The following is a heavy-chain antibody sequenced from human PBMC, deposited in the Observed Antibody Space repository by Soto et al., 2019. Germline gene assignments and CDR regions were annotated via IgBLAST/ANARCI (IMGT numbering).Heavy chain of an antibody. D-gene: IGHD5-18*01. Sequence: SERLSLTCTVSGGSICSGDYYWSWIRQPPGKGLEWIGYIYYSGSTYYNPSLKSRVTISVDTSKNQFSLKLSSVTAADTAVYYCASLKLGYSTFDPWGQGTLVTVSS. CDR1: GGSICSGDYY. V-gene: IGHV4-30-4*01. CDR2: IYYSGST. J-gene: IGHJ5*02. CDR3: ASLKLGYSTFDP.